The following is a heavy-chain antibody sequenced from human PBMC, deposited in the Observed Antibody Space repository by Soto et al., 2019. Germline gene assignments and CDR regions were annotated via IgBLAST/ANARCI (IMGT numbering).Heavy chain of an antibody. CDR1: GITFSSHV. J-gene: IGHJ4*02. CDR2: ISTGGGST. V-gene: IGHV3-23*01. CDR3: ARSRAIIASAGSFDY. Sequence: LRLSCAASGITFSSHVMSWVRQAPGKGLERVSGISTGGGSTDYADTVKGRLTISRDNSKHTLHLQMKSLRAEDTAVYYFARSRAIIASAGSFDYWGQGTLVTVSS. D-gene: IGHD6-25*01.